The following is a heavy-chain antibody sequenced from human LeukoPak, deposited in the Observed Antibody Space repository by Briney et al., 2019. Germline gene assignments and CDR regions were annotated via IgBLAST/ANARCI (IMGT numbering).Heavy chain of an antibody. Sequence: GGSLRLSCAASGFTFDDYGMSWVRQAPGKGLEWVSGINWNGGSTGYADSVKGRFTISRDNAKNSLYLQMNSLRAEDTAVDYCAKDQNFVGWGDGYPSWFDYLVQATQITGTS. CDR3: AKDQNFVGWGDGYPSWFDY. D-gene: IGHD5-24*01. V-gene: IGHV3-20*04. CDR1: GFTFDDYG. CDR2: INWNGGST. J-gene: IGHJ4*02.